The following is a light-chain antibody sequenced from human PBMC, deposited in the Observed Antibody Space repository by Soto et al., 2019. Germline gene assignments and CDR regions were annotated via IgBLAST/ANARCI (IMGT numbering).Light chain of an antibody. J-gene: IGKJ1*01. CDR3: QHYGTSWT. V-gene: IGKV3-20*01. CDR2: GAS. Sequence: EIVLTQSPGTLSLSPGERATLSCRASQSVRSTYLAWYQQKPGQAPRLLIYGASSRATGIPDRFSGSGSGTDFTLNISRLEPEDFAVYYCQHYGTSWTFGQGNKVEI. CDR1: QSVRSTY.